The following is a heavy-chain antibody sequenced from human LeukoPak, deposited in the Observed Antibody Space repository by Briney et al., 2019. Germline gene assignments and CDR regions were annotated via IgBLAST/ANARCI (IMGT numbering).Heavy chain of an antibody. CDR1: GGSISSGGYS. D-gene: IGHD6-19*01. J-gene: IGHJ6*02. CDR2: IYHSGST. V-gene: IGHV4-30-2*01. CDR3: ARGPIAVAGTGYYYYGMDV. Sequence: SETLSLTRAVSGGSISSGGYSWSWIRQPPGKGLEWIGYIYHSGSTYYNPSLKSRVTISVDTSKNQFSLKLSSVTAADTAVYYCARGPIAVAGTGYYYYGMDVWGQGTTVTVSS.